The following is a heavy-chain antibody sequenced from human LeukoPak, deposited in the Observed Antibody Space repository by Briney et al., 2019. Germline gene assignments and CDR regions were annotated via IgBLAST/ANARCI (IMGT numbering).Heavy chain of an antibody. CDR1: GFTFSSYA. Sequence: PGRSLRLSCAASGFTFSSYAMHWVRQAPGKGLEWVAVISYDGRDKYHADSVKGRFTISRDNSKNTLYLQMNSLRAEDTAVYYCARDGGRISADCYFDNWGQGTLVTVSS. J-gene: IGHJ4*02. CDR3: ARDGGRISADCYFDN. D-gene: IGHD6-6*01. CDR2: ISYDGRDK. V-gene: IGHV3-30*04.